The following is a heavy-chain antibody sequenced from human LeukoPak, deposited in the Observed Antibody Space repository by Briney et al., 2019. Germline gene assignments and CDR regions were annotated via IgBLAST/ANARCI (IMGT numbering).Heavy chain of an antibody. CDR1: GFTFSSYA. Sequence: GGSLRLSCAASGFTFSSYAMHWVRQAPGKGLEWVAVISYDGSNKYYADSVKGRFTISRDNYKNTLYLQMNSLRAEDTAVYYCARPRSLGIVEATDAFDIWGQGTMVTVSS. D-gene: IGHD1-26*01. CDR3: ARPRSLGIVEATDAFDI. CDR2: ISYDGSNK. J-gene: IGHJ3*02. V-gene: IGHV3-30*04.